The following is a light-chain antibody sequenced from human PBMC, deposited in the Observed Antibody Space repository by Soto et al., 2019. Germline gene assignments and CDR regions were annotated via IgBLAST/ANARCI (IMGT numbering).Light chain of an antibody. CDR1: SSDIGGYNY. CDR2: KVN. CDR3: NSYTSSSTLV. J-gene: IGLJ2*01. V-gene: IGLV2-14*01. Sequence: QSVLTQPASVSGSPGQSITISCTGSSSDIGGYNYVSWYQHHPGKAPRLMIYKVNNRPSGISDRFSGSKSGNTASLTISGLQAEDEADYYCNSYTSSSTLVFGGGTKLTVL.